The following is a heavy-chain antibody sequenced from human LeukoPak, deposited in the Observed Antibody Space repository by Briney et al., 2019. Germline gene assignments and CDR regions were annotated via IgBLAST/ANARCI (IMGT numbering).Heavy chain of an antibody. V-gene: IGHV4-31*03. CDR3: ARASPNYYDSSGPLDY. J-gene: IGHJ4*02. Sequence: TLSLTCTVSGGSISSGGYYWSWIRQHPGKGLEWIGYIYYSGSTYYNPSLKSRVTISVDTSKNQFSLKLSSVTAADTAVYYCARASPNYYDSSGPLDYWGQGTLVTVSS. D-gene: IGHD3-22*01. CDR2: IYYSGST. CDR1: GGSISSGGYY.